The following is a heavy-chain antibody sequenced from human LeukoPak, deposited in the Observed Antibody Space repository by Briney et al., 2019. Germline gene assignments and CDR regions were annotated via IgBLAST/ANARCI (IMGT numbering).Heavy chain of an antibody. CDR3: AKSQYSSGWIFDY. J-gene: IGHJ4*02. CDR2: ISGSGGST. Sequence: GGSLRLSCAASGFTFSSYAMSWVRQAPGKGLEWVSAISGSGGSTYYADSVKGRLTISRDNSKNTLYLQMNSLRAEDTAVYYCAKSQYSSGWIFDYWGQGTLVTVSS. CDR1: GFTFSSYA. D-gene: IGHD6-19*01. V-gene: IGHV3-23*01.